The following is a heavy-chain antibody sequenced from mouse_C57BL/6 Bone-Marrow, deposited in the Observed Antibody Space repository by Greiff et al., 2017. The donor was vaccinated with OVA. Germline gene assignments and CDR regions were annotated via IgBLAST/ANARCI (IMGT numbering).Heavy chain of an antibody. Sequence: VQLKESGAELMKPGASVKLSCKATGYTFTGYWIEWVKQRPGHGLEWIGEILPGSGSTNYNEKFKGKATFTADTSSNTAYMQLSSLTTEDSAIYYCARYLITTVVAKTRGGYWGQGTTLTVSS. CDR1: GYTFTGYW. J-gene: IGHJ2*01. V-gene: IGHV1-9*01. D-gene: IGHD1-1*01. CDR3: ARYLITTVVAKTRGGY. CDR2: ILPGSGST.